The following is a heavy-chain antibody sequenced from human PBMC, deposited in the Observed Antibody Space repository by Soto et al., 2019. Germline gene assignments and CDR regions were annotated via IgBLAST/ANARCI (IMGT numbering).Heavy chain of an antibody. Sequence: ASVKVSCKASGYTFSDYYVHWVREAAGQGLEWMGWINPSSGGTIYTQRFQGRVTITRDTSINTVYMELSRLTSDDTAVYYCAREMGVIGAPGYTWFGPWGQGALVTVSS. CDR1: GYTFSDYY. J-gene: IGHJ5*02. CDR2: INPSSGGT. D-gene: IGHD1-26*01. V-gene: IGHV1-2*02. CDR3: AREMGVIGAPGYTWFGP.